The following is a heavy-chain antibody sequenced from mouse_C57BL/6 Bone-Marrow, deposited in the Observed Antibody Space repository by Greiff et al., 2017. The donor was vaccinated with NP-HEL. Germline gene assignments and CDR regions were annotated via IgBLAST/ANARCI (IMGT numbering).Heavy chain of an antibody. Sequence: VKLMESGAELVKPGASVKLSCKASGYTFTSYWMHWVKQRPGQGLEWIGDIYPGSGSTNYNEKFKSKATLTVDTSSSTAYMQLSSLTSEDSAVYYCASLSFDYWGQGTTLTVSS. CDR1: GYTFTSYW. V-gene: IGHV1-55*01. CDR3: ASLSFDY. J-gene: IGHJ2*01. CDR2: IYPGSGST.